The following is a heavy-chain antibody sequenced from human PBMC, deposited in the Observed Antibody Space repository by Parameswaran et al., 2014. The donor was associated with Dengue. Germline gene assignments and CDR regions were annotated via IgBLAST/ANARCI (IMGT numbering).Heavy chain of an antibody. CDR3: ARDNSFAPSGIYRFDY. D-gene: IGHD1-26*01. Sequence: WIRQPPGKGLEWVAVISYDGSNKYYVDSVKGRFTISRDNSKSTLDLQMNSLRAEDTAVYYCARDNSFAPSGIYRFDYWGQGTLVTVSS. J-gene: IGHJ4*02. CDR2: ISYDGSNK. V-gene: IGHV3-30-3*01.